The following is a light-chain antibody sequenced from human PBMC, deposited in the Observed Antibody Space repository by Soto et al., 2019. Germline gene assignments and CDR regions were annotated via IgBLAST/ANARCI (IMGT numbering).Light chain of an antibody. J-gene: IGLJ2*01. V-gene: IGLV1-51*01. CDR2: DNN. Sequence: QPVLTQPPSVSAAPGQKVIISCSGSSSNIETNFVSWYQQLPGTAPKLLIFDNNKRPSGIPDRFSGSKSGTSATLGITGLQTGDEADYYCVTWDTSLTTTVLFGGGTQLTVL. CDR1: SSNIETNF. CDR3: VTWDTSLTTTVL.